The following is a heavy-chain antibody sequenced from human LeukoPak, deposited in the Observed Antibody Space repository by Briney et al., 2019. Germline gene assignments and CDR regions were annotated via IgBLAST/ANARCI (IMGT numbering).Heavy chain of an antibody. CDR2: IFYSGST. D-gene: IGHD6-13*01. CDR3: ARVLEAAAAP. J-gene: IGHJ5*02. V-gene: IGHV4-39*07. Sequence: PSETLSLTCSVSGGSISSKNYYWGWIRQPPGKGPEWIGSIFYSGSTTYNPSLKSRVTISIDTSKNQFSLKLSSVTAADTAVYYCARVLEAAAAPWGQGTLVTVSS. CDR1: GGSISSKNYY.